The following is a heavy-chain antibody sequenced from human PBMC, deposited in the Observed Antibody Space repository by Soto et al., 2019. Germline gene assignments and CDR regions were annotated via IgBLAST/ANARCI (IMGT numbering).Heavy chain of an antibody. CDR2: ISAYNGNT. V-gene: IGHV1-18*01. D-gene: IGHD3-10*01. CDR3: ARDPGRIRFGVLLAYYYYYMDV. J-gene: IGHJ6*03. Sequence: QVQLVQSGAEVKKPGASVKVSCKASGYTFTSYGISWVRQAPGQGLEWMGWISAYNGNTNYAQKLQGRVTMTTDTSTSTAYMELRSLRSDDTAVYYCARDPGRIRFGVLLAYYYYYMDVWGKGTTVTVCS. CDR1: GYTFTSYG.